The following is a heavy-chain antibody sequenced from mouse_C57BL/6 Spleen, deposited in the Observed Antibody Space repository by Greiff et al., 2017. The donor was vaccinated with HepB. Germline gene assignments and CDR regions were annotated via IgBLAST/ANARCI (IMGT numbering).Heavy chain of an antibody. CDR3: ARVITTGAMDY. Sequence: VQLQQPGAELVRPGSSVKLSCKASGYTFTSYWMHWVKQRPIQGLEWIGNIDPSDSETHYNQKFKDKATLTVDKSSSTAYMQLSSLTSEDSAVYYGARVITTGAMDYCGQGTSVTVSS. J-gene: IGHJ4*01. CDR2: IDPSDSET. V-gene: IGHV1-52*01. CDR1: GYTFTSYW. D-gene: IGHD1-1*01.